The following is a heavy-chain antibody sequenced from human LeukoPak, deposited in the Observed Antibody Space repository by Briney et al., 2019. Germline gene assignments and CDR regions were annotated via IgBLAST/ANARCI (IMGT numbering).Heavy chain of an antibody. CDR1: GFTFDDYA. CDR3: AKDNPDLFYYDSSGYYPDY. J-gene: IGHJ4*02. D-gene: IGHD3-22*01. V-gene: IGHV3-9*01. CDR2: ISWNSGSI. Sequence: PGGSLRLSCAASGFTFDDYAMHWVRQAPGKGLEWVSGISWNSGSIGYADSVKGRFTISRDNAKNSLYLQMNSLRAEDTALYYCAKDNPDLFYYDSSGYYPDYWGQGTLVTVSS.